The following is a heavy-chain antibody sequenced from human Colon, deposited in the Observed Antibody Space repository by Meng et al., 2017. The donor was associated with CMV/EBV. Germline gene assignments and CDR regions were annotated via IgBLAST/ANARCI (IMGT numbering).Heavy chain of an antibody. Sequence: SETLSLTCSASGGSIRSGDFYWTWIRQAPGRGLEWLGYIYNGVNTYYNPTLKSRLTISADTSKNQFSLKLGSVTAADTAVYYCARETMAAFGLTVDPWGQGTLVTVSS. J-gene: IGHJ5*02. CDR2: IYNGVNT. D-gene: IGHD4/OR15-4a*01. CDR1: GGSIRSGDFY. V-gene: IGHV4-30-4*01. CDR3: ARETMAAFGLTVDP.